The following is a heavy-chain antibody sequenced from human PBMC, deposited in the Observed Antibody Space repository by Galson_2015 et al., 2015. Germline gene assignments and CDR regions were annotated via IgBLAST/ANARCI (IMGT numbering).Heavy chain of an antibody. D-gene: IGHD3-9*01. CDR1: GFTFGDYA. J-gene: IGHJ6*03. V-gene: IGHV3-49*04. Sequence: SLRLSCAASGFTFGDYAMSWVRQAPGKGLEWVGFIRSKAYGGTTEYAASVKGRFTISRDDSKSIAYLQMNSLKTEDTAVYYCTRAFSTLDILTAHYYYYMDVWGKGTTVTVSS. CDR2: IRSKAYGGTT. CDR3: TRAFSTLDILTAHYYYYMDV.